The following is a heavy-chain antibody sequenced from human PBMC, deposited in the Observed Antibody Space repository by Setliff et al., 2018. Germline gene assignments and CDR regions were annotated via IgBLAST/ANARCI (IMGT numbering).Heavy chain of an antibody. CDR1: GFTFGDYA. CDR3: ARRGTTAFDF. CDR2: ISSGSISTT. Sequence: GGSLRLSCSVSGFTFGDYAMTWVRQAPGKGLEWVSYISSGSISTTHYADSVRGRFTVSRDNAKNTLYLEMNNLRAEDSAVYYCARRGTTAFDFWGLGTLVTVSS. D-gene: IGHD4-4*01. V-gene: IGHV3-48*01. J-gene: IGHJ4*02.